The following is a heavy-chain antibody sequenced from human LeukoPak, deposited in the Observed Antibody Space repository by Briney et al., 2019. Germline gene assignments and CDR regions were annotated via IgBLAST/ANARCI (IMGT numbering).Heavy chain of an antibody. CDR1: GYTFTSYY. V-gene: IGHV1-46*01. J-gene: IGHJ4*02. CDR3: ARDLGRWGYCSSTSCYMFDY. Sequence: GASVKVSCKASGYTFTSYYMHWVRQAPGQGLEWMGIINPSGGSTSYAQKFQGRVTMTRDTSTSTVYMELRSLRSEDTAVYYCARDLGRWGYCSSTSCYMFDYWGQGTLVTVSS. CDR2: INPSGGST. D-gene: IGHD2-2*02.